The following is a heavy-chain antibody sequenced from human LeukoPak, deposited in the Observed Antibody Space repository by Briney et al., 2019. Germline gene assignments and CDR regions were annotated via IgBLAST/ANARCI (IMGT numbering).Heavy chain of an antibody. J-gene: IGHJ5*02. CDR3: ARDSTVESEFDP. CDR1: GGSISSYY. CDR2: IYTSGST. D-gene: IGHD4-23*01. Sequence: SETLSLTCTVSGGSISSYYWSWIRQPAGKGLEWIGRIYTSGSTNYNPSLKSRVTMSVDTSKNQFSLKLSSVTAADTAEYYCARDSTVESEFDPWGQGTLVTVSS. V-gene: IGHV4-4*07.